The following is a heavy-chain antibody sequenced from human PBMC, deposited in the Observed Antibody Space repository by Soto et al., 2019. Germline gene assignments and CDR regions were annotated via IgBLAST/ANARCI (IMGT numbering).Heavy chain of an antibody. CDR1: GGSISSSNW. D-gene: IGHD4-17*01. V-gene: IGHV4-4*02. CDR3: ARVWTTVTNWFDP. Sequence: SETLSLTCAVSGGSISSSNWWSWVRQPPGKGLEWIGEIYHSGSTNYNPSLKSRVTISVDKSKNQFYLKLSSVTAADTAVYYCARVWTTVTNWFDPWGQGTLVTVSS. J-gene: IGHJ5*02. CDR2: IYHSGST.